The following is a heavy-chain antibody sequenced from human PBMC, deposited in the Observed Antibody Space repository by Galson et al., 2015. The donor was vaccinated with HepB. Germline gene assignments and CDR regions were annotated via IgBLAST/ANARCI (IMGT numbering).Heavy chain of an antibody. CDR2: IKEDGSEE. V-gene: IGHV3-7*01. Sequence: SLRLSCAASGFSFNRDRMTWVRQAPGKGLEWVANIKEDGSEEYYVDSVKGRFTISRDNAKNSLYLQMTNLRVEDTAVYYCARDILELGGGQGTLVTVSS. CDR3: ARDILELG. J-gene: IGHJ4*02. D-gene: IGHD2/OR15-2a*01. CDR1: GFSFNRDR.